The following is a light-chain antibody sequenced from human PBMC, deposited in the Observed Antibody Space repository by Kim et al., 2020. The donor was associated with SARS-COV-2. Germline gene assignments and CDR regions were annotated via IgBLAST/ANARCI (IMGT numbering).Light chain of an antibody. J-gene: IGKJ2*01. CDR1: QIINSY. CDR3: QQSFSATFS. CDR2: AAS. Sequence: DIQMTQSPSSLSASVGDRVTITCRTSQIINSYLNWYQQKPGKAPKLLIYAASSLRNGVPRRFSGSGSGTDFTLTISSLQPDDFATYYCQQSFSATFSFGQGTKLEI. V-gene: IGKV1-39*01.